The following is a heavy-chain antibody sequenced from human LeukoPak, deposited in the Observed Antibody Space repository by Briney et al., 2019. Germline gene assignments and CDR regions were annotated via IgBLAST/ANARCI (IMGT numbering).Heavy chain of an antibody. D-gene: IGHD2/OR15-2a*01. J-gene: IGHJ6*02. CDR2: IRSKANSYAT. V-gene: IGHV3-73*01. CDR3: ARDRSFAYYYYGMDV. CDR1: GFTFSGSA. Sequence: GGSLRLSCAASGFTFSGSAMHWVRQASGKGLEWVGRIRSKANSYATAYAASVKGRFTISRDDSKNTLYLQMNSLRAEDTAVYYCARDRSFAYYYYGMDVWGQGTTVTVSS.